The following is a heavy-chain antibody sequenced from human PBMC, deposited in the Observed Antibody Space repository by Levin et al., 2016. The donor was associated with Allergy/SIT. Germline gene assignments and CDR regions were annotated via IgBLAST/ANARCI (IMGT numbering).Heavy chain of an antibody. D-gene: IGHD1-26*01. V-gene: IGHV1-18*01. CDR2: ISGYNGNR. CDR1: GYRFASFG. Sequence: ASVKVSCKASGYRFASFGIDWVRQAPGQGLEWMGWISGYNGNRIYAQSFRGRVTLTADTSTATAHLELRGLTSDDTAVYYCAKDVGIGSSPDLFEEWGQGTLVTVSS. CDR3: AKDVGIGSSPDLFEE. J-gene: IGHJ4*02.